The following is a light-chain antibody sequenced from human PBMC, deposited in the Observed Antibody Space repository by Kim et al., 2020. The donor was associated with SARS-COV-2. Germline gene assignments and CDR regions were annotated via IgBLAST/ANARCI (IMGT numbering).Light chain of an antibody. Sequence: IVLTQSPGTLSLSPGERATLSCRASQSVTGNSVAWYQQKPGQAPRLLIYGASTRPTGVPDRFSGSGSGTDFTLTINGLEPADVAVYYCEQYDASPLTFGGGTKVDIK. CDR2: GAS. CDR3: EQYDASPLT. CDR1: QSVTGNS. J-gene: IGKJ4*01. V-gene: IGKV3-20*01.